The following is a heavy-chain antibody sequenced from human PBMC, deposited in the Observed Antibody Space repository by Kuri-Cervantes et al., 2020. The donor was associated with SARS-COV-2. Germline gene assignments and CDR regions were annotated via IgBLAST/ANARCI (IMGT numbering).Heavy chain of an antibody. CDR3: ARDLGGVSGPFDY. V-gene: IGHV1-2*04. Sequence: ASVKVSCKASGYTFTGYYMHWARQAPGQGLEWMGWINPNSGGTNYAQKFQGWVTMTRDTSISTVYMELSRLRSDDTAVYYCARDLGGVSGPFDYWGQGTLVTVSS. CDR1: GYTFTGYY. D-gene: IGHD3-16*01. J-gene: IGHJ4*02. CDR2: INPNSGGT.